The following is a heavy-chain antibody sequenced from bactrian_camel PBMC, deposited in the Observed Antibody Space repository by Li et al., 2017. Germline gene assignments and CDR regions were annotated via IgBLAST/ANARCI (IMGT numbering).Heavy chain of an antibody. D-gene: IGHD5*01. CDR2: INSGGGTT. Sequence: HVQLVESGGGLVQPGGSLRLSCAASGFTFSSYRMYWVRQAPGKGLEWVSAINSGGGTTYYADSLKGRFTISRDNAKNTVYLQMNSLKAEDTALYYCATTGFDHWSQGTQVTVS. CDR1: GFTFSSYR. J-gene: IGHJ4*01. CDR3: ATTGFDH. V-gene: IGHV3S1*01.